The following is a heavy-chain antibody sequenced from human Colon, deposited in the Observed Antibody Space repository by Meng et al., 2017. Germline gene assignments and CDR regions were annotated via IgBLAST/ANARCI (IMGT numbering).Heavy chain of an antibody. CDR1: GFTFSGFS. V-gene: IGHV3-21*01. CDR3: TRGWMPE. D-gene: IGHD2-2*01. Sequence: EVQLVEWGGGLVKPGESLRLSCAASGFTFSGFSLSWVRQAPGKGLEWVSSITGDSTYIYYADSVKGRFTVSRDNAKNSLYLQMNSLRADDTAVYYCTRGWMPEWGQGTLVTVSS. CDR2: ITGDSTYI. J-gene: IGHJ4*01.